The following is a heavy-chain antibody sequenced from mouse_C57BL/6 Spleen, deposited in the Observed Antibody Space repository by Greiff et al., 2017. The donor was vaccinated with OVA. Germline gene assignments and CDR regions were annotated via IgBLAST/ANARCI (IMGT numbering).Heavy chain of an antibody. Sequence: QVQLQQPGAELVRPGSSVKLSCKASGYTFTSYWMHWVKQRPIQGLEWIGNIDPSDSETHYNQKFKDKATLTVDKSSSTAYMQLSSVTSEDSAVYYCAREGVYYGFAYWGQGTLVTVSA. CDR1: GYTFTSYW. J-gene: IGHJ3*01. D-gene: IGHD1-1*01. CDR3: AREGVYYGFAY. CDR2: IDPSDSET. V-gene: IGHV1-52*01.